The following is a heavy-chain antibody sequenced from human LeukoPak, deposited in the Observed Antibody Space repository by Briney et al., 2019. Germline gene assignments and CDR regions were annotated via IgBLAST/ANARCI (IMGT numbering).Heavy chain of an antibody. D-gene: IGHD2/OR15-2a*01. CDR1: GGSMNNYY. V-gene: IGHV4-59*01. J-gene: IGHJ4*02. Sequence: PSETLSLTCTVSGGSMNNYYWTWIRQPPGKGLEWIAYIFYSGSTNYNPSLKSRVTISVDTSKNQFSLKLISVTAADTAVYYCARLRGNYFPDYWGQGTLVTVSS. CDR3: ARLRGNYFPDY. CDR2: IFYSGST.